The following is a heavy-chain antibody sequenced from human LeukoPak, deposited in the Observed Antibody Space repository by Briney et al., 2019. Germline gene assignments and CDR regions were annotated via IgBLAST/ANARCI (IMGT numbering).Heavy chain of an antibody. J-gene: IGHJ4*02. CDR1: GFTVSSNY. V-gene: IGHV3-53*01. CDR2: IYSGGST. D-gene: IGHD6-13*01. CDR3: ASSGYSSSPFDY. Sequence: GGSLRLSCAASGFTVSSNYMSWVRQAPGKGLEWVSVIYSGGSTYYADSVKGRFTISRDNSKNTLYLQMNSLRAKDTAVYYCASSGYSSSPFDYWGQGTLVTVSS.